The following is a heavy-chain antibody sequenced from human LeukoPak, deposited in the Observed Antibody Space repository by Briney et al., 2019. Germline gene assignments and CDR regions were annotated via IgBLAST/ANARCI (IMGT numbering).Heavy chain of an antibody. D-gene: IGHD3-22*01. Sequence: GGSLRLSCAASGFTFSSYAMSWVRQAPGKGLEWVSTISGSTGNSYYAGSVQGRFIISRDISKNTLYLQMNSLRAEDSALYYCARGGRGSAAVVAPRSFDIWGQGTMVTVSS. J-gene: IGHJ3*02. V-gene: IGHV3-23*01. CDR1: GFTFSSYA. CDR2: ISGSTGNS. CDR3: ARGGRGSAAVVAPRSFDI.